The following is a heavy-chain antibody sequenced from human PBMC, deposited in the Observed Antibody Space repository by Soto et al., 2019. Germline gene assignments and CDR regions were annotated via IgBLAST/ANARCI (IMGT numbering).Heavy chain of an antibody. J-gene: IGHJ4*02. V-gene: IGHV3-48*01. CDR3: ARVATANLDF. Sequence: PGGSLRLSCAASGFTFSSYSMNWVRQAPGKGLEWVSYISTSSSTIYYADSVKGRFTISRDNSKNTLYLQMNSLRAEDTAVYYCARVATANLDFWGQGTLVTVSS. CDR1: GFTFSSYS. CDR2: ISTSSSTI. D-gene: IGHD1-26*01.